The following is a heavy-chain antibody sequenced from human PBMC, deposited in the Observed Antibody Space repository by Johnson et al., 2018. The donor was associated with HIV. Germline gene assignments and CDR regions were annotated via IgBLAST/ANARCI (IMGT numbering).Heavy chain of an antibody. CDR1: GFIFNSYG. V-gene: IGHV3-30*02. D-gene: IGHD5-12*01. J-gene: IGHJ3*02. Sequence: QVQLVESGGGVVQPGGSLILSCAASGFIFNSYGMHWVRQAPGTGLEWVAFIRYDGSNKYYADSVKGRFTISRDNSKNTLYLQMNSLRAEDTALYYCARVGWATSDAFDIWGQGTMVTVSS. CDR2: IRYDGSNK. CDR3: ARVGWATSDAFDI.